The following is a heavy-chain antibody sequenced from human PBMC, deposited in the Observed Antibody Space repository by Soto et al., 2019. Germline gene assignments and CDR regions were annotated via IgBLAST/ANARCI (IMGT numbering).Heavy chain of an antibody. J-gene: IGHJ5*02. Sequence: AASVKVSCKASGGTFSSYAISWVRQAPGQGLEWMGIIIPSGGSTSYAQKFQGRVTMTADTSTSTVYMELSSLRSEDTAVYYCAGDSSGHNWFDPWGQGTLVTVSS. D-gene: IGHD3-22*01. CDR1: GGTFSSYA. CDR3: AGDSSGHNWFDP. V-gene: IGHV1-46*01. CDR2: IIPSGGST.